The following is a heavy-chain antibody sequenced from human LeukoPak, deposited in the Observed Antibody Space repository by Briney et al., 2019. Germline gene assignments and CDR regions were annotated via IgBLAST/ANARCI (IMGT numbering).Heavy chain of an antibody. Sequence: GGSLRLSCAASGLTFSSYGMHWVRQAPGKGLEWVPFIRYDGSNKYYADSVKGRFTISRDNSKNTLYLQMNSLRPEDTAVYYCAKDVYYDILTGYQAGLFDPWGQGTLVTVSS. V-gene: IGHV3-30*02. J-gene: IGHJ5*02. CDR2: IRYDGSNK. CDR3: AKDVYYDILTGYQAGLFDP. CDR1: GLTFSSYG. D-gene: IGHD3-9*01.